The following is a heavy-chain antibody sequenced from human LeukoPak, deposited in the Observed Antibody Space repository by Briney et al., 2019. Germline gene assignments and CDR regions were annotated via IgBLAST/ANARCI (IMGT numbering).Heavy chain of an antibody. CDR3: ARGQAQWLGGGYYFDY. CDR1: GGSISSYY. J-gene: IGHJ4*02. CDR2: IYTSGST. V-gene: IGHV4-4*07. D-gene: IGHD6-19*01. Sequence: KPSETLSLTCTVSGGSISSYYWSWIRQPAGKGLEWIGRIYTSGSTNYNPSLKGRVTMSVDTSKNQFSLRLSSVTAADTAVYYCARGQAQWLGGGYYFDYWGQGTLVTVSS.